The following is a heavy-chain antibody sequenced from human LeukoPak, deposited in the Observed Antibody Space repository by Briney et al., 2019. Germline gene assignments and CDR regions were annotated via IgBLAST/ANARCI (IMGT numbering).Heavy chain of an antibody. CDR2: ALHSGNT. CDR1: GFSISIGYY. V-gene: IGHV4-38-2*02. CDR3: VMITVTTGVDS. Sequence: SETLSLTCSVSGFSISIGYYWGWIRQPPGKGLEWIGNALHSGNTFYNPSLKSRVAISLDTSRNQLSMRLSSVTGADTAVYYCVMITVTTGVDSWGQGTLVTVSS. D-gene: IGHD4-17*01. J-gene: IGHJ4*02.